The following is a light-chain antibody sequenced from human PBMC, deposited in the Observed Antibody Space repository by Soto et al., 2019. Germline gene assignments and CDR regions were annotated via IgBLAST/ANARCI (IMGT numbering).Light chain of an antibody. CDR1: SSDVGGYNY. J-gene: IGLJ2*01. CDR2: DVS. CDR3: SSYTSSSTRAV. V-gene: IGLV2-14*01. Sequence: QSALTQPASVSGSPGQSITIPCTGTSSDVGGYNYVSWYQQHPGKAPKLMIYDVSNRPSGVSNRFSGSKSGNTASLTISGLQAEDEADYYCSSYTSSSTRAVFGGGTKVTVL.